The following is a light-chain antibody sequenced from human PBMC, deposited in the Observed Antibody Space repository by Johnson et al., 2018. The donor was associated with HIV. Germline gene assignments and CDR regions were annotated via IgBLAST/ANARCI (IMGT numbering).Light chain of an antibody. CDR3: GTWDGSLSVYV. CDR2: ENN. Sequence: QSVLTQPHSVSAAPGQKVTISCSGSSSNIGNNYVSWYQQLPGTAPKLLIYENNKRPSGIPDRFSGSKSGTSATLGITGLQTGDEADYYCGTWDGSLSVYVFATGTKVTVL. CDR1: SSNIGNNY. V-gene: IGLV1-51*02. J-gene: IGLJ1*01.